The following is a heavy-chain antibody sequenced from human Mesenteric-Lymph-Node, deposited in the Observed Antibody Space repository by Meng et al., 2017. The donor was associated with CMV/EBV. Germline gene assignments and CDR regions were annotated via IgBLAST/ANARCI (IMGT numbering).Heavy chain of an antibody. D-gene: IGHD5-24*01. CDR1: GYTFTNYG. CDR2: INTYNGNT. V-gene: IGHV1-18*01. Sequence: ASVKVSCKASGYTFTNYGISWVRQAPGQGLEWMGWINTYNGNTNYAQKLQGRVTMTTDTSTSTAYTELRSLRSDDTAVYYCARGGDGHRWLQPSQYYFDYWGQGTLVTVSS. CDR3: ARGGDGHRWLQPSQYYFDY. J-gene: IGHJ4*02.